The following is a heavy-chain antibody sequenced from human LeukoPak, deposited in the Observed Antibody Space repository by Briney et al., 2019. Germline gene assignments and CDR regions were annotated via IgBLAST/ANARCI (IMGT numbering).Heavy chain of an antibody. CDR2: ISVSGTI. V-gene: IGHV3-48*01. Sequence: GGSLRLSCAASGFSLSTHSLNWVRQTPGKELEWLSYISVSGTIHYADSVKGRFTISRDNGRNSLFLQMNRLRVGDTGVYFCATAPHGAPDYIDVWGRGTTVSVSS. J-gene: IGHJ6*03. D-gene: IGHD3-16*01. CDR1: GFSLSTHS. CDR3: ATAPHGAPDYIDV.